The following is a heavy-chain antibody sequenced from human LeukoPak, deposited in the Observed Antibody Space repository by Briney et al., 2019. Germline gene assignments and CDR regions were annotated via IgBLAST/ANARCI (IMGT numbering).Heavy chain of an antibody. D-gene: IGHD1-14*01. J-gene: IGHJ4*02. Sequence: GGSLRLSCTASGLTFSTSGFNWVRQAPGKGLEWAASIGPTGSDRYHADSIKGRFTISRDNANNFLYLQMNSLRAEDTAVYYCATETNGRHYDYWGQGTLLTVSS. CDR3: ATETNGRHYDY. V-gene: IGHV3-21*06. CDR2: IGPTGSDR. CDR1: GLTFSTSG.